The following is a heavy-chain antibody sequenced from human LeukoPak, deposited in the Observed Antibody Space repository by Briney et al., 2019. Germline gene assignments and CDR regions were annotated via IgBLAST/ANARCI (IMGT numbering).Heavy chain of an antibody. CDR3: ARYSYGGFYFDY. Sequence: SETLSLTCTVSGGSISGYYWSWLRQPPGKGLEWIGYLYYDGSTTYNPSLKSRVTISLDTSKNQFFLKLSSVTAAVTAVYYCARYSYGGFYFDYWGQGTLVTVSS. CDR2: LYYDGST. J-gene: IGHJ4*02. CDR1: GGSISGYY. V-gene: IGHV4-59*08. D-gene: IGHD5-18*01.